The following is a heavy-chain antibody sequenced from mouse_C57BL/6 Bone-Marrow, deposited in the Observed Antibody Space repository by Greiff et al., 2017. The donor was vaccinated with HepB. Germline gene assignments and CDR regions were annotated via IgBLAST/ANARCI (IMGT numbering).Heavy chain of an antibody. Sequence: VKLQEPGAELVMPGASVKLSCKASGYTFTSYWMHWVKQRPGQGLEWIGEIDPSDSYTNYNQKFKGKSTLTVDKSSSTAYMQLSSLTSEDSAVYYCARHGSYWAMDYWGQGTSVTVSS. J-gene: IGHJ4*01. CDR3: ARHGSYWAMDY. CDR1: GYTFTSYW. V-gene: IGHV1-69*01. CDR2: IDPSDSYT.